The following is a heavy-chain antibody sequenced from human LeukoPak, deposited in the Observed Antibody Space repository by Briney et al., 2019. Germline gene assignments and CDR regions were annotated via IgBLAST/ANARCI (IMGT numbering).Heavy chain of an antibody. Sequence: GGSLRLSCAASGFTFSDYWMSWVRQVPGKGLEWVANIKQDGSEKYYVDSVKGRFTISRDNAKNTLYLQMNSLRAEDTAVYYCARDSGSGSYSGYWGLGTLVTVSS. CDR1: GFTFSDYW. CDR3: ARDSGSGSYSGY. J-gene: IGHJ4*02. CDR2: IKQDGSEK. V-gene: IGHV3-7*01. D-gene: IGHD3-10*01.